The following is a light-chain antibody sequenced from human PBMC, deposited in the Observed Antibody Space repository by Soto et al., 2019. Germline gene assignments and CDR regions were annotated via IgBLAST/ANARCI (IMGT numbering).Light chain of an antibody. CDR2: GAS. J-gene: IGKJ2*01. CDR1: QSVSSN. V-gene: IGKV3-15*01. CDR3: QQYNDWPHT. Sequence: EIVMTQSPATLSVFPGERAILSCRASQSVSSNLAWYQQKPGQAPRLLMYGASTRATNIPATFSGSGSGTEFTLTISSLHSEDFAVFYCQQYNDWPHTFGQGTKLEIK.